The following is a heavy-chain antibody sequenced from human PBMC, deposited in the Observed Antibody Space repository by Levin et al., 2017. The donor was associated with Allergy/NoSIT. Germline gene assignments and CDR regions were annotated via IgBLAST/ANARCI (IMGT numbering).Heavy chain of an antibody. CDR3: ARQRAALGFEY. CDR2: IYSGGST. Sequence: ASETLSLTCTVSGGSITIKNYYWGWIRQPPGKGLEWIGSIYSGGSTFYTPSLQSRLTISLHTSNNQFSLKLSSVTAADTAVYYCARQRAALGFEYWGPGTLVTVSS. CDR1: GGSITIKNYY. D-gene: IGHD2-15*01. J-gene: IGHJ4*02. V-gene: IGHV4-39*01.